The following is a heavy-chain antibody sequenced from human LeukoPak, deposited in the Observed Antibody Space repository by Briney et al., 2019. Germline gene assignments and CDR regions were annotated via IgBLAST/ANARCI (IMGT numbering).Heavy chain of an antibody. D-gene: IGHD5-18*01. CDR2: IIPIIGTA. Sequence: SVKGSCKASAGTFSSYAISWVRQAPGQGLEWMGAIIPIIGTANYAQKFQGRVTITADESTSTAYMELSSLRSEDTAVYYCARGLSPVDTATYYYYGMDVWGKGTTVTVSS. J-gene: IGHJ6*04. V-gene: IGHV1-69*13. CDR3: ARGLSPVDTATYYYYGMDV. CDR1: AGTFSSYA.